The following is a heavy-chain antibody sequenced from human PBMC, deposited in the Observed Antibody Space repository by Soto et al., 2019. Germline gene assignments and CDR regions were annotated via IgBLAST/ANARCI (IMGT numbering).Heavy chain of an antibody. CDR3: ARVANGDYIAWFDP. V-gene: IGHV4-31*03. CDR1: GGSISSGGYY. CDR2: IYYSGST. J-gene: IGHJ5*02. Sequence: SETLSLTCTVSGGSISSGGYYWSWIRQHPGKGLEWIGYIYYSGSTYYNPSLKSRVTISVDTSKNQFSLKLSSVTAADTAVYYCARVANGDYIAWFDPWGQGTLVTVSS. D-gene: IGHD3-16*01.